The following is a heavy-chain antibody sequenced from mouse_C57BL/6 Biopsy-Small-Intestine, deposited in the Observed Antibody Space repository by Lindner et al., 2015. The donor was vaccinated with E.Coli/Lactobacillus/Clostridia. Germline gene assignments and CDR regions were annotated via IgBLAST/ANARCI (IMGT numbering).Heavy chain of an antibody. CDR1: GYSFTGNY. CDR2: INPSTGGA. Sequence: LQESGPELVKSGASVKITCKASGYSFTGNYLNWVKQSPEKSLEWIGEINPSTGGAAYNEKFRAKATLTIDKSSSTAYMQLKSLTSKDSAVYYCARREVYYFDYWGQGTTLTVSS. J-gene: IGHJ2*01. V-gene: IGHV1-42*01. CDR3: ARREVYYFDY.